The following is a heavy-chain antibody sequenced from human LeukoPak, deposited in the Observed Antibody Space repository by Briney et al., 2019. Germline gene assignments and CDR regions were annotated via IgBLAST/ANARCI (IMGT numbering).Heavy chain of an antibody. D-gene: IGHD1-26*01. CDR2: IKQDGSEK. CDR1: GITFSSYG. Sequence: GGSLRLSCAASGITFSSYGMSWVRQAPGKGLEWVANIKQDGSEKYYVDSVKGRFTISRDNAKNSLYLQMNSLRAEDTAVYYCARRIVGAFTYWGQGTLVTVSS. CDR3: ARRIVGAFTY. V-gene: IGHV3-7*01. J-gene: IGHJ4*02.